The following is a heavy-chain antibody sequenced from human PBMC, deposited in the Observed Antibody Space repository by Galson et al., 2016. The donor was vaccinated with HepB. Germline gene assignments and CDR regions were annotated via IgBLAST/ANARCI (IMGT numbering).Heavy chain of an antibody. CDR2: ISYSGSA. D-gene: IGHD3-10*01. CDR3: ASFGDYKTGIDH. J-gene: IGHJ4*02. Sequence: LSLTCTVSGDSITSRDFYWSWIRQPPGKGLEWIGYISYSGSAYYKPSLRSRVTISMDTSKNQFFLRLSSVTAADSAVYYCASFGDYKTGIDHWGQGTLVTVSS. V-gene: IGHV4-30-4*01. CDR1: GDSITSRDFY.